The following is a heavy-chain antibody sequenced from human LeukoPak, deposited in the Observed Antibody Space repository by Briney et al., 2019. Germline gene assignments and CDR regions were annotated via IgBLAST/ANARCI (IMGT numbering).Heavy chain of an antibody. J-gene: IGHJ4*02. CDR1: GFTFSSYA. CDR2: ISSSGGST. D-gene: IGHD5-24*01. V-gene: IGHV3-23*01. CDR3: AKDAVYGDGYWEFDY. Sequence: GGSLRLSCAASGFTFSSYAMSWVRQTAGKGLEWVSSISSSGGSTYYADSVKGRFTISRDYSKNTLYLQMNSLRAEDTAVYYCAKDAVYGDGYWEFDYWGQGNLVTVSS.